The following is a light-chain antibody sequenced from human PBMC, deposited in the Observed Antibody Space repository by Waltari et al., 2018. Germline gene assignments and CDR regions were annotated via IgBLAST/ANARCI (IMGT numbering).Light chain of an antibody. J-gene: IGKJ2*01. Sequence: MTQSPSSLPASVADRVTITCQASQDISNYLNWYQQKPGKAPKLLIYDASNLETGVPSRFSGSGSGTDFTFTISSLQPEDIATYYCQQYDNLPPYTFGQGTKLEIK. V-gene: IGKV1-33*01. CDR2: DAS. CDR1: QDISNY. CDR3: QQYDNLPPYT.